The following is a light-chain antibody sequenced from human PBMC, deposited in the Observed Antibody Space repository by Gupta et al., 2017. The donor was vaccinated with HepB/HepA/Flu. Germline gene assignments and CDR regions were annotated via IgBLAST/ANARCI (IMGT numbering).Light chain of an antibody. CDR1: QTISNY. Sequence: DIQMTQSPSSLSASVGDRVTITCRASQTISNYLNWYQQKPGKAPKLLIYATSNWQSGVISRFSGSGCGKDLTITISSRQQEDFAAYYCQQSYSNPPYTFGQGTKLEIK. J-gene: IGKJ2*01. CDR3: QQSYSNPPYT. V-gene: IGKV1-39*01. CDR2: ATS.